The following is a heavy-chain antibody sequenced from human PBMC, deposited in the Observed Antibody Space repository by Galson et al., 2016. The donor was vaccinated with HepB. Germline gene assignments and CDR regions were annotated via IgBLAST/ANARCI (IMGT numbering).Heavy chain of an antibody. CDR3: ARWSIAARGALDV. Sequence: TLSLTCTVSGGSISNGGYYWSWIRQHPGKGLDWIGYIYYRGSTYYNPSLKSRLTISVDTSKNQFSLNLSSVTAADTAVYYCARWSIAARGALDVWGQGTTVTVSS. CDR2: IYYRGST. CDR1: GGSISNGGYY. V-gene: IGHV4-31*03. J-gene: IGHJ6*02. D-gene: IGHD6-6*01.